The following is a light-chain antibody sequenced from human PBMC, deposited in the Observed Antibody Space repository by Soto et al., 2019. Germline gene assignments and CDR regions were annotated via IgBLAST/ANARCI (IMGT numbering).Light chain of an antibody. CDR3: QQYGTSPPLT. Sequence: EIVWTQSPGTLSLSPGERATLSCRASQSVSSSYLAWYQQKPGQAPRLLIYGASSRATGVPDRFSGSGSATDFTLTISRLEPQDFAVYYCQQYGTSPPLTFGGGTKVDIK. CDR1: QSVSSSY. V-gene: IGKV3-20*01. CDR2: GAS. J-gene: IGKJ4*01.